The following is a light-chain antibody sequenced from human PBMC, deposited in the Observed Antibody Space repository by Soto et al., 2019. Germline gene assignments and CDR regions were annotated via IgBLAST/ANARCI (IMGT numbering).Light chain of an antibody. CDR3: YSYAGENLYV. Sequence: QSALTQPAPVSASPGQSITIPCTGTSSDVGSYNLVSWFQQHPGKVPKLLIYEGTKRPSGLSDRFSGSKSGNTASLTISGLQAEDGADYYCYSYAGENLYVFGTGTKVTVL. CDR2: EGT. CDR1: SSDVGSYNL. V-gene: IGLV2-23*01. J-gene: IGLJ1*01.